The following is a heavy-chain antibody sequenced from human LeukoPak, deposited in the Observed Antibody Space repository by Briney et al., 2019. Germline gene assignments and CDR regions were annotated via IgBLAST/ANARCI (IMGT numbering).Heavy chain of an antibody. J-gene: IGHJ4*02. CDR1: GFTFSSYW. V-gene: IGHV3-7*01. D-gene: IGHD3-16*02. CDR2: IKQDGSQK. Sequence: GGSLRLSCAASGFTFSSYWMTWVRQAPGKGLEWVANIKQDGSQKSYVDSVKGRFTISRDNAENSLYLQMSSLRAEDTALYYCARVPRNTDYYDYVWGSYRSRGYFDYWGQGTLVTVSS. CDR3: ARVPRNTDYYDYVWGSYRSRGYFDY.